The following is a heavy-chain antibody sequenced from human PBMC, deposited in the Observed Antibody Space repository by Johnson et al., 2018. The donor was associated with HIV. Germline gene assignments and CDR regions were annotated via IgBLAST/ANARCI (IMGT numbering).Heavy chain of an antibody. CDR2: ISYDGSNK. CDR3: AKLRKKQWLVGEAFDI. J-gene: IGHJ3*02. V-gene: IGHV3-30*18. CDR1: RFTFSSYA. Sequence: QVQLVESGGGVVRPGGSLRLSCAASRFTFSSYAMHWVRQAPGKGLEWVAIISYDGSNKNYADSVKGRFTISRDNPKNTLYLQMNSLRAEDTAIYYCAKLRKKQWLVGEAFDIWGQGTMVTVSS. D-gene: IGHD6-19*01.